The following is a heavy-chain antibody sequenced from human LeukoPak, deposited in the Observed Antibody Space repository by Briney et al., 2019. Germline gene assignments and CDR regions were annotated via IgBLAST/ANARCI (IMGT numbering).Heavy chain of an antibody. CDR3: AKYRSDILTGYSPWGDFDH. V-gene: IGHV3-23*01. CDR1: GFTFSSYA. Sequence: GGSLRLSCAASGFTFSSYAISWVRQAPGKGLEWGSCIIGSGGSTYYADSVKGPFTIYRDNSKNTLYLKMNSLRAEDTAVYYCAKYRSDILTGYSPWGDFDHWGQGTLVTVSS. CDR2: IIGSGGST. J-gene: IGHJ4*02. D-gene: IGHD3-9*01.